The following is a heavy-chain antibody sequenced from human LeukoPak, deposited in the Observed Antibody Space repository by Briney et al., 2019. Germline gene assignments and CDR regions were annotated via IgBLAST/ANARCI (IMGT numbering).Heavy chain of an antibody. J-gene: IGHJ3*02. CDR2: ISYDGSNK. CDR3: AREDGDYRLGDAFDI. D-gene: IGHD4-17*01. CDR1: GLNFSSNG. Sequence: GGSLRLSCVVSGLNFSSNGMHWVRQAPGKGLEWVAVISYDGSNKYYADSVQGRFTISRDNSKNTLYLQMNSLRAEDTAVYYCAREDGDYRLGDAFDIWGQGTMVTVSS. V-gene: IGHV3-30*03.